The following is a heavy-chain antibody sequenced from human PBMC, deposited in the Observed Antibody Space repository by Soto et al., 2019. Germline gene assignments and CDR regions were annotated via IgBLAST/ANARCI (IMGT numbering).Heavy chain of an antibody. CDR1: GGSISSGDYY. Sequence: SETLSLTCTVSGGSISSGDYYWSWIRQSPGKGLEWIGYIYYSGSTYHNPSLKSRVTISVDTPKNQFSLNLTSVTAADTAVYYCASLLGQLVVYWGQGTLVTVSS. V-gene: IGHV4-30-4*01. J-gene: IGHJ4*02. D-gene: IGHD6-6*01. CDR3: ASLLGQLVVY. CDR2: IYYSGST.